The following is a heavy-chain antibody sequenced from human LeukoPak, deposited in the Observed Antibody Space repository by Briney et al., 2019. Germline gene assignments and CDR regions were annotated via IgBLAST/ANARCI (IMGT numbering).Heavy chain of an antibody. CDR3: VRGGRWYGDN. V-gene: IGHV3-7*01. J-gene: IGHJ4*02. D-gene: IGHD6-13*01. CDR2: INSDGSEQ. CDR1: GFRFSDYY. Sequence: GGSLRLSCEASGFRFSDYYMSWVRQAPGKGQEWVARINSDGSEQNYVDSVKGRFTISRDNAKNSLHLQMNSLRAEDTAVYYCVRGGRWYGDNWGQGTLVTVSS.